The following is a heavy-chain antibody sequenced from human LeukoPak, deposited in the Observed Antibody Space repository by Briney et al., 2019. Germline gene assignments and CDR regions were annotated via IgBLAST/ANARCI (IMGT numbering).Heavy chain of an antibody. J-gene: IGHJ4*02. D-gene: IGHD1-26*01. CDR1: GGSISSYY. V-gene: IGHV4-4*07. CDR2: IYTSGST. Sequence: SETLSLTCTVSGGSISSYYWSWLRQPAGKGLEWIVRIYTSGSTNYNPSLKSRVTISVATSKNQFSLTMSSVPAADTAVYYCDRDTEVGATEYWGQRTLVTVSS. CDR3: DRDTEVGATEY.